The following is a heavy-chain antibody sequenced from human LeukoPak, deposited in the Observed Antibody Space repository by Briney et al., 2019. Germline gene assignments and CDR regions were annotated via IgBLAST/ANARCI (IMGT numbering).Heavy chain of an antibody. CDR1: GGSITIYY. D-gene: IGHD6-13*01. V-gene: IGHV4-59*01. J-gene: IGHJ4*02. Sequence: SETLSLTCTVSGGSITIYYWSWIRQSPGRGLEWIGYFSYSGSTNYNPSLKNRVTISADTSKNQFSLKLNSVTAADTAVYYCALSAAGTLDYWGQGTLVTVSS. CDR2: FSYSGST. CDR3: ALSAAGTLDY.